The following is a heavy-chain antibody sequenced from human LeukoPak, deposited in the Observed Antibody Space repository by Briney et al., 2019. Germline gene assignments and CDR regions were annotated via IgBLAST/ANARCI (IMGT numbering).Heavy chain of an antibody. V-gene: IGHV4-4*07. D-gene: IGHD4-17*01. CDR3: ARDGGTTSDY. CDR1: XDSXSSXX. J-gene: IGHJ4*02. CDR2: IHPSGST. Sequence: SLXCTVXXDSXSSXXWCWXXEXAXXXXECLGRIHPSGSTNYNPSLKSRLTLSVDTSKHQFSLKLRSVTAADTAVYYCARDGGTTSDYWGQGTLVTVSS.